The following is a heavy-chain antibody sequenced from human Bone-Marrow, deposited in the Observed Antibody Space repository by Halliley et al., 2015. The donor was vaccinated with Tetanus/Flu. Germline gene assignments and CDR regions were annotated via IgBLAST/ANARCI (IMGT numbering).Heavy chain of an antibody. CDR3: ARDAGGTIPTYDL. J-gene: IGHJ4*03. V-gene: IGHV3-21*01. CDR1: GFTFSDYS. D-gene: IGHD1-1*01. Sequence: SLRLSCAASGFTFSDYSMHWVRQAPGKGLEWVSSISSGSNYIHYADSVRGRFTISRDNAKNSLYLQMNSLRAEDTVVYYCARDAGGTIPTYDLGGQGALVTVPS. CDR2: ISSGSNYI.